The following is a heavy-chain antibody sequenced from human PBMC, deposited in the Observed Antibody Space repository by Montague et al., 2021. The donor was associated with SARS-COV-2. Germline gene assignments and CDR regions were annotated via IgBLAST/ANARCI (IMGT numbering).Heavy chain of an antibody. Sequence: SLRLSCAASGFIFGDYWMSWVRQAPGKGQEWVAHIKLDGSEEYDMDAVKGRFTVSRDNAKNSLYLQMNSLRAEDTAVYYCARATLYMDVLGKGTTVTVSS. J-gene: IGHJ6*03. CDR1: GFIFGDYW. CDR3: ARATLYMDV. V-gene: IGHV3-7*01. CDR2: IKLDGSEE.